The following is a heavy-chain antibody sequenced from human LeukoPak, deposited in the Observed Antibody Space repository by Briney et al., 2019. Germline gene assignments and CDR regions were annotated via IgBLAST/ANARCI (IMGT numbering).Heavy chain of an antibody. CDR3: ARDNRRSSSSGFDY. V-gene: IGHV3-21*01. CDR2: ISSSSSYI. CDR1: GFSFSSYS. J-gene: IGHJ4*02. Sequence: GGSLTLSCAASGFSFSSYSMNWVRQAPGKGLEWVSSISSSSSYIYYADTVKGRFTISRDNAKNSLYLQMNSLRAEDTAVYYCARDNRRSSSSGFDYWGQGTLVTVSS. D-gene: IGHD6-6*01.